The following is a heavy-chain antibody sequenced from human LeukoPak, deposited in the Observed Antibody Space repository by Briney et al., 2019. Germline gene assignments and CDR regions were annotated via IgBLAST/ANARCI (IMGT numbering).Heavy chain of an antibody. V-gene: IGHV3-23*01. CDR1: GFTFSIYA. CDR3: AKGLVPAAIRVVDY. Sequence: GGSLRLSCAAYGFTFSIYAMSWVRQAPGKGLEWVSAISASGGSTYYADSVKGRFTISRDNSQNTLYLQVNSLRAEDTAVYYCAKGLVPAAIRVVDYWGQGTLVTVSS. J-gene: IGHJ4*02. D-gene: IGHD2-2*01. CDR2: ISASGGST.